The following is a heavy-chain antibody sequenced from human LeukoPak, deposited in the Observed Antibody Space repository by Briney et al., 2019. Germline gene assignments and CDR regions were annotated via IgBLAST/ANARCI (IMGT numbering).Heavy chain of an antibody. Sequence: GASVKVSCKASGYTFTGYYMHWVRQAPGQGLEWMGWINPNSGGTNCAQKFQGRVTMTRDTSISTAYMELSRLRSDDTAVYYCARDLSKYYDFWSGYPEYYYYYYMDVWGKGTTVTVSS. CDR1: GYTFTGYY. D-gene: IGHD3-3*01. J-gene: IGHJ6*03. CDR2: INPNSGGT. V-gene: IGHV1-2*02. CDR3: ARDLSKYYDFWSGYPEYYYYYYMDV.